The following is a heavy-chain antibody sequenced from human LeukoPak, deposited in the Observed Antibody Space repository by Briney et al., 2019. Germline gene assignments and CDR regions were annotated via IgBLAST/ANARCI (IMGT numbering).Heavy chain of an antibody. V-gene: IGHV3-21*01. CDR2: ISSSSSHI. D-gene: IGHD5-18*01. CDR1: GFTFSSYS. Sequence: GGSLRLSCAASGFTFSSYSMNWVRQAPGKGLEWVSSISSSSSHIYYADSVKGRFTISRDNAKNSLYLQMNSLRAEDTAVYYCARGGIHAFDIWGQGTMVTVSS. J-gene: IGHJ3*02. CDR3: ARGGIHAFDI.